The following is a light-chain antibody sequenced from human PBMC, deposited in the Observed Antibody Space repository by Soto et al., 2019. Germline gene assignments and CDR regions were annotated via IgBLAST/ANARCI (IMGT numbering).Light chain of an antibody. V-gene: IGKV3-11*01. CDR3: QQRSNGPPVT. Sequence: EIVLTQSPATLSLSPGERATLSCRASQSINRHLAWYRQKPGQAPRLLIDDASNRATGIPARFSGSGSGTDFTLTISSLEPEDFGVYYCQQRSNGPPVTFGGGTKVEIK. J-gene: IGKJ4*01. CDR2: DAS. CDR1: QSINRH.